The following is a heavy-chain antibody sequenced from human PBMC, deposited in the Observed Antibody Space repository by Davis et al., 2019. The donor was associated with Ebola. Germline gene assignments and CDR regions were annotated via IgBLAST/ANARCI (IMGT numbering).Heavy chain of an antibody. CDR3: ARWDYGDYVRRGWFDP. CDR1: GYSFTSYW. Sequence: GESLKISCKGSGYSFTSYWIGWVRQMPGKGLEWMGVIYPADSDVRYSPSFQGQVTISADKSITTAYLQWTSLKASDTAMYYCARWDYGDYVRRGWFDPWGQGTLVTVSS. J-gene: IGHJ5*02. CDR2: IYPADSDV. D-gene: IGHD4-17*01. V-gene: IGHV5-51*01.